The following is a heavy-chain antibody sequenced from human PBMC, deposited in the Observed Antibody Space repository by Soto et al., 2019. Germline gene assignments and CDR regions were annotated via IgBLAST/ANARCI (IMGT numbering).Heavy chain of an antibody. Sequence: NPSETLSLTCTVSGGSISSGGYYWSWIRQHPGKGLEWIGYIYYSGSTYYNPSLKSRVTISVDTSKNQFSLKLSSVTAADTAVYYCARHYDFWSGRDYWGQGTLVTVSS. CDR3: ARHYDFWSGRDY. V-gene: IGHV4-39*01. CDR2: IYYSGST. J-gene: IGHJ4*02. D-gene: IGHD3-3*01. CDR1: GGSISSGGYY.